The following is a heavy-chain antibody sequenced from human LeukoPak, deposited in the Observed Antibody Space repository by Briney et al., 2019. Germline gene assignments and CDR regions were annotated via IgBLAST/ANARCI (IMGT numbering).Heavy chain of an antibody. CDR1: AGSVSNGDYY. CDR3: ASLDTAKQPLANH. Sequence: SETLSLTCTVSAGSVSNGDYYWSWLRQPPGKALEWIGFVYYTGTTYYTPSLEGRATISIDTSKNQFSVKLTSVTAADTAVYYCASLDTAKQPLANHWGQGTLVTVSS. V-gene: IGHV4-61*08. CDR2: VYYTGTT. J-gene: IGHJ5*02. D-gene: IGHD5-18*01.